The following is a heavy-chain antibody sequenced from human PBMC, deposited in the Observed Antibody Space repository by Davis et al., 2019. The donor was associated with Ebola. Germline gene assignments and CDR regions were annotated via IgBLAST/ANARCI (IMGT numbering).Heavy chain of an antibody. CDR3: AKDQPLYYDFWSGPFDY. D-gene: IGHD3-3*01. V-gene: IGHV3-23*01. J-gene: IGHJ4*02. CDR1: GFTFSSYA. Sequence: GGSLRLSCAASGFTFSSYAMSWVRQAPGKGLEWVSAISGSGGSTYYADSVKGRFTISRNNSKNTLYLKMNSLRAEDTAVYYCAKDQPLYYDFWSGPFDYWGQGTLVTVSS. CDR2: ISGSGGST.